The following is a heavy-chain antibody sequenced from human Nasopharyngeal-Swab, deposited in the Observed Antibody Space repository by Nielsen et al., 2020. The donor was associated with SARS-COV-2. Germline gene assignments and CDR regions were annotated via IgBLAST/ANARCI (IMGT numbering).Heavy chain of an antibody. CDR2: INHSGST. D-gene: IGHD3-10*01. CDR3: ARRGWFGEFVFDY. Sequence: AATLSLTCAVYGGSFSGYYWSWIHQVPGKGLEWIGEINHSGSTNYTPSLKSRVTISVDTSKNQFSLKLSSVTAADTAVYYCARRGWFGEFVFDYWGQGTLVTVSS. J-gene: IGHJ4*02. CDR1: GGSFSGYY. V-gene: IGHV4-34*01.